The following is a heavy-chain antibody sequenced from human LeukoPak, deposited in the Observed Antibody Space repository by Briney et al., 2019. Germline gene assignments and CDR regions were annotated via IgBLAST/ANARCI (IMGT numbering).Heavy chain of an antibody. CDR2: INHSGST. CDR3: ARPRYGSGSLDS. Sequence: SETLSLTCAVYGGSFSGHYWTCIRQPPGMGLEWIGEINHSGSTTYNPSLNTRVTISVDTSKNQISLKLSSVTAADTAVYYCARPRYGSGSLDSWGQGTLVTVSS. V-gene: IGHV4-34*01. J-gene: IGHJ4*02. D-gene: IGHD3-10*01. CDR1: GGSFSGHY.